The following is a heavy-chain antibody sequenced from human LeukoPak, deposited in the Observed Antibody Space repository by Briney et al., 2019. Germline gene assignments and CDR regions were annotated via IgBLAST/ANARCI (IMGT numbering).Heavy chain of an antibody. CDR1: GYTFTDYY. J-gene: IGHJ4*02. V-gene: IGHV1-2*02. CDR2: INPTSAGT. Sequence: GASVKVSCKASGYTFTDYYMHWVRQAPGLGLEWMGWINPTSAGTNYAQNFRGRVTMTRDTSMSTAFMELSRLSSDDTAVYYCASAYCSGGDCYPFDCWGQGTLVTVSS. D-gene: IGHD2-15*01. CDR3: ASAYCSGGDCYPFDC.